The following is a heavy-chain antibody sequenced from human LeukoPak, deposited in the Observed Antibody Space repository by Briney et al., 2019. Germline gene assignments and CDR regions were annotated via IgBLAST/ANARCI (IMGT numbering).Heavy chain of an antibody. CDR2: MNPNSGNT. J-gene: IGHJ3*02. CDR3: AGPRKYCSTTSCSPNGAFDI. D-gene: IGHD2-2*01. CDR1: GYTFTSYD. V-gene: IGHV1-8*01. Sequence: ASVKVSCKASGYTFTSYDINWVRQATGQGLEWMGWMNPNSGNTGYAQKFQGRVTMTRNTSISTAYMELSSLRSEDTAIYYCAGPRKYCSTTSCSPNGAFDIWGQGTMVTVSS.